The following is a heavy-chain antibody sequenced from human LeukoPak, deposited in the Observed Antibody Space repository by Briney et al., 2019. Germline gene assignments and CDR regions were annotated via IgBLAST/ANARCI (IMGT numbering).Heavy chain of an antibody. CDR3: VREASLAGLGVF. J-gene: IGHJ4*02. Sequence: SSVRVSGKASGGTFSSYSISWVRQAPGQGFQWMGGLIPMFGAANYAQKFKGRVTITADTSTNTIYMELSSLTSEDTAIYYCVREASLAGLGVFWGQGTLVSVSS. D-gene: IGHD3-16*01. V-gene: IGHV1-69*06. CDR2: LIPMFGAA. CDR1: GGTFSSYS.